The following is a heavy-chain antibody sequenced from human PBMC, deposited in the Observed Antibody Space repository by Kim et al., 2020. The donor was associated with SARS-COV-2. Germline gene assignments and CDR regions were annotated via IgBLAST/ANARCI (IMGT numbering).Heavy chain of an antibody. CDR2: IYTSGST. Sequence: SETLSLTCTVSGGSISSYYWSCIRQPAGKGLEWIGRIYTSGSTNYNPSLKSRGAMSVDTSKNQLSLKQLSVTAADTAVDYCAADSPPQGWELLSTSYGM. J-gene: IGHJ6*01. CDR3: AADSPPQGWELLSTSYGM. D-gene: IGHD1-26*01. CDR1: GGSISSYY. V-gene: IGHV4-4*07.